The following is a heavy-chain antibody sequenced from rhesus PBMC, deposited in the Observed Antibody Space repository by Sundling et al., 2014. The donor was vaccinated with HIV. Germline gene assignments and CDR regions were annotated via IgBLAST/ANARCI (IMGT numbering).Heavy chain of an antibody. J-gene: IGHJ4*01. V-gene: IGHV4-127*01. CDR1: GGSISGGYG. CDR2: STLILGAR. Sequence: QVQLQESGPGLLKPSETLSLTCGVSGGSISGGYGWGWIRQPPGRGVSGLDVSTLILGARGTAPPLTSRVTISTDTSKNQFSLKLSSVTAADTAVYYCAIGERYYSDSGRLDYWGQGVLVTVSS. D-gene: IGHD3-28*01. CDR3: AIGERYYSDSGRLDY.